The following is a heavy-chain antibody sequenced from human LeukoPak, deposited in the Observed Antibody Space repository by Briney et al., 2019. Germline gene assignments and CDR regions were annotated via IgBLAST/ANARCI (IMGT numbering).Heavy chain of an antibody. J-gene: IGHJ4*02. V-gene: IGHV3-11*01. CDR3: AREALMTTVTTTAYYFDY. Sequence: GGSLRLSCAASGFTFSDCYMSWIRQAPGKGLEWVSYISSSGSTIYYADSVKGRFTISRDNAKNSLYLQMNSLRAEDTAVYYRAREALMTTVTTTAYYFDYWGQGTLVTVSS. D-gene: IGHD4-17*01. CDR1: GFTFSDCY. CDR2: ISSSGSTI.